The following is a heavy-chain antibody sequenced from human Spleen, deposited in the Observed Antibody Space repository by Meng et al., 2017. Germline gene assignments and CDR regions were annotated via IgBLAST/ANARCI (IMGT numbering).Heavy chain of an antibody. J-gene: IGHJ4*02. CDR1: GGAFSDYY. Sequence: QVQLPQSGAGLLKPSETLSLTCAVYGGAFSDYYWSWIRQSPGKGLEWVGEINHSGSTNYNPSLKSRVTMSVDESKNQFSLKLTSVTAADTAVYYCASYNSGWPQFDSWGQGTLVTVSS. D-gene: IGHD6-19*01. CDR2: INHSGST. CDR3: ASYNSGWPQFDS. V-gene: IGHV4-34*01.